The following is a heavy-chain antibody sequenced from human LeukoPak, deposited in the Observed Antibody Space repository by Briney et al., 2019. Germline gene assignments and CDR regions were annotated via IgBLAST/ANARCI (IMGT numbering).Heavy chain of an antibody. CDR2: INHSGST. V-gene: IGHV4-34*01. J-gene: IGHJ5*02. CDR1: GGSFSGYY. D-gene: IGHD2-2*02. Sequence: SETLSLTCAVYGGSFSGYYWSWIRQPPGKGLEWIGEINHSGSTNYNPSLKSRVTISVDTSKNQFSLKLSSVTAAGTAVYYCARGGYCSSTSCYTHWFDPWGQGTLVTVSS. CDR3: ARGGYCSSTSCYTHWFDP.